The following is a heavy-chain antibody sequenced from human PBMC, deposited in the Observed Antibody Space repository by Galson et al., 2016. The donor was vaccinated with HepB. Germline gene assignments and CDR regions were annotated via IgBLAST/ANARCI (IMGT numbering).Heavy chain of an antibody. D-gene: IGHD6-13*01. V-gene: IGHV3-30*18. CDR1: GFTFSSSG. Sequence: ALRLSCAASGFTFSSSGMQWVRQAPGKGLEWVALISNDGSNNYSADSAKGRFPISRDNSKNTLFLQMKRLSAEDAAVYYCVKDHSSSWLTECWGQGTLVTVSS. CDR2: ISNDGSNN. J-gene: IGHJ4*02. CDR3: VKDHSSSWLTEC.